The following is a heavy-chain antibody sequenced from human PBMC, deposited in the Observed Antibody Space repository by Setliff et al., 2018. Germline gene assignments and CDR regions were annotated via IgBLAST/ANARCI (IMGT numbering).Heavy chain of an antibody. CDR1: GASVINYY. D-gene: IGHD4-17*01. CDR2: IYSDGRS. V-gene: IGHV4-4*07. CDR3: VRVGREYGDSGGQDAFRN. Sequence: NPSETLSLTCNVYGASVINYYWNWIRQSAGEGLEWLGRIYSDGRSSYNPSLKSRISMSLDASKNEIFLKMSSLAAADTARYYCVRVGREYGDSGGQDAFRNWGQGKMVTVSS. J-gene: IGHJ1*01.